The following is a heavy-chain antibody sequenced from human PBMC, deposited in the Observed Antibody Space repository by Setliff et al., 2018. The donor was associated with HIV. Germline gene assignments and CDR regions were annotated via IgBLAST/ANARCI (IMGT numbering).Heavy chain of an antibody. J-gene: IGHJ5*02. CDR1: GGSIISGGYY. CDR3: ARDLTSNSNCFDP. CDR2: IYFTGKT. V-gene: IGHV4-31*03. D-gene: IGHD4-4*01. Sequence: PSETLSLTCSISGGSIISGGYYWSWIRQHPEKGLEWIGYIYFTGKTYYNPSLKSRVSISVDTSKDQFSLHLKSVTAADTATYYCARDLTSNSNCFDPWNQGIPVTVSS.